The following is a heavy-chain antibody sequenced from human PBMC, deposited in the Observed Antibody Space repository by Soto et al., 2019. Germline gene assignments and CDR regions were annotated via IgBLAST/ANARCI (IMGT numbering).Heavy chain of an antibody. CDR2: IKSDGSST. CDR3: ARRVAVAGTAYWYFDL. CDR1: GFTFSSYW. D-gene: IGHD6-19*01. V-gene: IGHV3-74*01. J-gene: IGHJ2*01. Sequence: EVQLVESGGGLVQPGGSLRLSCAASGFTFSSYWMHWVRQAPGKGLVWVSRIKSDGSSTSYADSVKGRFTISRDNAENTLYLQMNSLRAEDTAVYYCARRVAVAGTAYWYFDLWGRGTLVTVSS.